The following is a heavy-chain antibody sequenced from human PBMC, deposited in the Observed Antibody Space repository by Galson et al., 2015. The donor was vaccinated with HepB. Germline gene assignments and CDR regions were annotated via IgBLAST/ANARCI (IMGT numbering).Heavy chain of an antibody. J-gene: IGHJ4*02. D-gene: IGHD2-2*02. CDR2: IYKAGST. CDR1: GLTVSNNN. Sequence: SLRLSCAASGLTVSNNNMHWVPQAPGQGLEWVSVIYKAGSTYYADSVKGRFTISRDSSKNMLYLQMNSLRAEDTAVYYCSYCSSASCYNMALDYWGQGTLVTVSS. V-gene: IGHV3-66*01. CDR3: SYCSSASCYNMALDY.